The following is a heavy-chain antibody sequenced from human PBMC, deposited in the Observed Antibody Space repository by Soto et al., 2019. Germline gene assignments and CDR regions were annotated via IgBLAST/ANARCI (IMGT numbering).Heavy chain of an antibody. V-gene: IGHV1-18*01. D-gene: IGHD2-15*01. CDR2: ISAYNGNT. Sequence: SSAHQDNGQGLEWMGWISAYNGNTNYAQKLQGRVTMTTDTSTSTAYMELRSLRSDDTAVYYCARVDKVGYCSGGSCPWFDPWGHGTLVTVFS. J-gene: IGHJ5*02. CDR3: ARVDKVGYCSGGSCPWFDP.